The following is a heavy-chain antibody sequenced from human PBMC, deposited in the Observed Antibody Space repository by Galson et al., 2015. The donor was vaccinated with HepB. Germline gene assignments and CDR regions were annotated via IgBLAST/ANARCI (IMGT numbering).Heavy chain of an antibody. CDR1: GFTFSSYG. J-gene: IGHJ2*01. CDR2: IWYDGSNK. CDR3: ARDRVLLSLGYWYFDL. D-gene: IGHD1-26*01. Sequence: LRLSCAAPGFTFSSYGMHWVRQAPGKGLEWVAVIWYDGSNKYYADSVKGRFTISRDNFKKMVYLQMNSLRAEDTAVYYCARDRVLLSLGYWYFDLWGRGTLVTVSS. V-gene: IGHV3-33*08.